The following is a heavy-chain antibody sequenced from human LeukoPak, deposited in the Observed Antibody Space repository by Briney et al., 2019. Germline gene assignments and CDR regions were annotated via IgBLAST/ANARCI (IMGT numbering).Heavy chain of an antibody. Sequence: SETLSLTCTVSGGSISSYYWSWIRQPPGKGLEWIGYIYYSGTTNYNPSLKSRVTISVDTSKNQFSLKLSSVTAADTAVYYCARRLPKLLWFGEAGNNWFDPWGQGTLVTVSS. V-gene: IGHV4-59*12. J-gene: IGHJ5*02. CDR3: ARRLPKLLWFGEAGNNWFDP. CDR1: GGSISSYY. D-gene: IGHD3-10*01. CDR2: IYYSGTT.